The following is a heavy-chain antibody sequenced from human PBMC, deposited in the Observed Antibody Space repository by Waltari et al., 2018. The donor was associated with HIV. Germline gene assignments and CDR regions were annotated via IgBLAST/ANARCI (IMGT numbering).Heavy chain of an antibody. CDR1: GFTFSSYD. CDR2: IGTAGDT. D-gene: IGHD4-17*01. CDR3: ARVYGPAGDYYGMDV. J-gene: IGHJ6*02. Sequence: EVQLVESGGGLVQPGGSLRLSCAASGFTFSSYDMHWVRQATGKGLEWVSAIGTAGDTYYPGSVKGRFTISREKAKNSLYLQMNSLRAGDTAVYYCARVYGPAGDYYGMDVWGQGTTVTVSS. V-gene: IGHV3-13*01.